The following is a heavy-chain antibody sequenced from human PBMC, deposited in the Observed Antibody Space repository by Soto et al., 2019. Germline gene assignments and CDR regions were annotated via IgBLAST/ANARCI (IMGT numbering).Heavy chain of an antibody. D-gene: IGHD2-15*01. Sequence: EVQLVESGGGLVKPGGPLRLSCAASGFTFITAWMNWVRQAPGKGLEWVGRIKSKAGGATTDYAAPVKGRFIISRDDSENTLYLQMNSLTTEATAIYYCTADLPGHGGGYEFDYWGQGTLVTVSS. V-gene: IGHV3-15*07. CDR1: GFTFITAW. J-gene: IGHJ4*01. CDR3: TADLPGHGGGYEFDY. CDR2: IKSKAGGATT.